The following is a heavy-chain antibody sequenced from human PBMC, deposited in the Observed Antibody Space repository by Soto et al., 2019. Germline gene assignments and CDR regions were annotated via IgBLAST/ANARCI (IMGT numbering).Heavy chain of an antibody. J-gene: IGHJ6*03. D-gene: IGHD6-13*01. CDR1: GFTFSSYA. CDR3: AKGGAAAGTPGDNYYYYYMDV. V-gene: IGHV3-23*01. CDR2: ISGSGGST. Sequence: GGSLRLSCAASGFTFSSYAMSWVRQAPGKGLEWVSAISGSGGSTYYADSVKGRFTISRDNSKNTLYLQMNSLRAEDTAVYYCAKGGAAAGTPGDNYYYYYMDVWGKGSTVTVSS.